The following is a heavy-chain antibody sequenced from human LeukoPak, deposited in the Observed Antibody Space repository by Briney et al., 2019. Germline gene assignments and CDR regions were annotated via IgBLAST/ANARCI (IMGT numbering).Heavy chain of an antibody. Sequence: GGSLRLSCAASGFTFSSYAMSWVRQAPGKGLEWVSGISAGGGSTYYADSVKGRFTISRDNSKNTLYLQMNSLRAEDTAVYYCAKGGAAAGKFDYWGQGTLVTVSS. J-gene: IGHJ4*02. CDR2: ISAGGGST. CDR3: AKGGAAAGKFDY. V-gene: IGHV3-23*01. D-gene: IGHD6-13*01. CDR1: GFTFSSYA.